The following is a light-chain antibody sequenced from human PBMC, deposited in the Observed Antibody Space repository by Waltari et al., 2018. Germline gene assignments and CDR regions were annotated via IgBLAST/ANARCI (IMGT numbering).Light chain of an antibody. J-gene: IGKJ1*01. CDR3: MQGTHWPWT. V-gene: IGKV2-30*02. CDR1: QSLVHSDGKTY. CDR2: KVS. Sequence: DVLLTQSPLSLPGTLGQPAPLSCRSSQSLVHSDGKTYLNWFHQRPGQSPRRLIYKVSNRDSGVPDRFSGSGSGTEFTLNINRVEAEDVGVYYCMQGTHWPWTFGQGTKVEIK.